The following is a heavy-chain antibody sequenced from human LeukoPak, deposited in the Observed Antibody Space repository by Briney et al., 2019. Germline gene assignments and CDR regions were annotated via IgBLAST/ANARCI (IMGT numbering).Heavy chain of an antibody. CDR3: ARRGHSRSLGD. J-gene: IGHJ4*02. V-gene: IGHV4-34*01. CDR2: INQSGDA. Sequence: SGTLSLTCAVSGASFSDYNWSWIRQSPGKGLEWIGQINQSGDAKYNPSLQSRVTISVDTSKNLFSLNLTSVTAADTAIYYCARRGHSRSLGDWGQGTLVSVSS. CDR1: GASFSDYN. D-gene: IGHD5-12*01.